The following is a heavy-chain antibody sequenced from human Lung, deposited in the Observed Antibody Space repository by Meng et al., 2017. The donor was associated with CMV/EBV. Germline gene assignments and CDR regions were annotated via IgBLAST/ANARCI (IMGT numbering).Heavy chain of an antibody. J-gene: IGHJ5*02. Sequence: QVQLQESGPGLVKPSQTLSLTCTVSGASISSGYYHWSWVRQPPGKGLEYIGHIYDSRSGTTYYNPSLKSRVTISVDTSNNQFSLKVISVTAADTAVYYCANYRVGAGGQGSWGQGTLVTVSS. CDR3: ANYRVGAGGQGS. D-gene: IGHD6-13*01. CDR1: GASISSGYYH. V-gene: IGHV4-30-4*08. CDR2: IYDSRSGTT.